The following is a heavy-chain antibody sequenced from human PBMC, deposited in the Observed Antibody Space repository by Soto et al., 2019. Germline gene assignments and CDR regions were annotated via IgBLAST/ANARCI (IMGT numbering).Heavy chain of an antibody. D-gene: IGHD3-10*01. Sequence: ASVKVSCEASGGTFSSYAISWVRQAPGQGLEWMGGIIPIFGTANYAQKFQGRVTITADESTSTAYMELSSLRSEDTAVYYCARDRGITMVRGVIRWFDPWGQGTLVTVSS. CDR3: ARDRGITMVRGVIRWFDP. CDR2: IIPIFGTA. CDR1: GGTFSSYA. J-gene: IGHJ5*02. V-gene: IGHV1-69*13.